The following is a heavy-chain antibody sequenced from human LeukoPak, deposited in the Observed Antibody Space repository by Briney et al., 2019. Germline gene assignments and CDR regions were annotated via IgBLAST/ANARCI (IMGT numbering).Heavy chain of an antibody. CDR1: GFTFRSYN. CDR3: AKGYGYASPFDY. Sequence: PGGSLRLSCAASGFTFRSYNMNWVRQAPGKGLEWVAYISRESAYIYYGASVKGRFTISRDNGKNSVDLQMNSLRAEDTALYYCAKGYGYASPFDYWGQGTLVTVSS. CDR2: ISRESAYI. D-gene: IGHD5-18*01. J-gene: IGHJ4*02. V-gene: IGHV3-21*04.